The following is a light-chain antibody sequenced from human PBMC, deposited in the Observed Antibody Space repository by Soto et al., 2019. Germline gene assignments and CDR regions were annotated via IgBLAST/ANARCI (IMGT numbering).Light chain of an antibody. Sequence: QAVVTQPPSASGTPGQRVTISCSGSSSNIGSNTVNWYQLLPETAPKLLIYSSNQRPSGVPDRFSGSKSGTSASLAISGLQSEDEADYYCAAWDDSLNAWVFGGGTKLTVL. CDR2: SSN. CDR3: AAWDDSLNAWV. CDR1: SSNIGSNT. J-gene: IGLJ3*02. V-gene: IGLV1-44*01.